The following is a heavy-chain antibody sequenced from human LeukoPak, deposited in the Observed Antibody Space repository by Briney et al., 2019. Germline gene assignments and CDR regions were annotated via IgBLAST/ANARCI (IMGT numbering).Heavy chain of an antibody. CDR2: IYYSGST. Sequence: KTSETLSLTCTVSGGSISSSSYYWGWIRQPPGKGLEWIGSIYYSGSTYYNPSLKSRVTISVDTSKNQFSLKLSSVTAADTAVYYCAREFREYSVYVDTDYYYFDYWGQGTLVTVSS. V-gene: IGHV4-39*07. D-gene: IGHD5/OR15-5a*01. J-gene: IGHJ4*02. CDR3: AREFREYSVYVDTDYYYFDY. CDR1: GGSISSSSYY.